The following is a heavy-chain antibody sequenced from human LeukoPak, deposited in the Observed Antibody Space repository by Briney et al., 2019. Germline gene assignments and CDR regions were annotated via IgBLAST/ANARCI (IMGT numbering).Heavy chain of an antibody. Sequence: SETLSLTCTVSGGSISSGSYYWTWIRQPAGKGLEWIGRIYVGGSPNYNPSLEGRLTISIDMSKNQFSLRLNSVIAADTATYFCVRDEDYWGSPHWGQGILVSVSS. CDR3: VRDEDYWGSPH. CDR2: IYVGGSP. CDR1: GGSISSGSYY. V-gene: IGHV4-61*02. D-gene: IGHD7-27*01. J-gene: IGHJ4*02.